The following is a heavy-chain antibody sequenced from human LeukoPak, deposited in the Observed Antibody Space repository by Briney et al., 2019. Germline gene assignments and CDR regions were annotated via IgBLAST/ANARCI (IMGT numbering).Heavy chain of an antibody. V-gene: IGHV4-39*07. CDR3: ARDSSGNYYDSSGLRY. D-gene: IGHD3-22*01. CDR2: IYYRGST. CDR1: GGSISSSDYY. Sequence: PSETLSLTCTVSGGSISSSDYYWGWIRQPPGKGLEWIGTIYYRGSTYYNPSLKSRVTISVDTSKNQFSLKLISVTAADTAVYYCARDSSGNYYDSSGLRYWGQGTLVTVSS. J-gene: IGHJ4*02.